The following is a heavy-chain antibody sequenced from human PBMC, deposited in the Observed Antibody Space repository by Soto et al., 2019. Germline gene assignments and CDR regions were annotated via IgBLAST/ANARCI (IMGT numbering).Heavy chain of an antibody. CDR2: IYYSGST. CDR3: ARDSITGTYDY. CDR1: GGSISSYY. J-gene: IGHJ4*02. D-gene: IGHD1-20*01. Sequence: PSETLSLTCTVSGGSISSYYWSWIRQPPGKGLEWIGYIYYSGSTNYNPSLKSRVTISVDTSKNQFSLKLSSVTAADTAVYYCARDSITGTYDYWGQGTLVTVSS. V-gene: IGHV4-59*01.